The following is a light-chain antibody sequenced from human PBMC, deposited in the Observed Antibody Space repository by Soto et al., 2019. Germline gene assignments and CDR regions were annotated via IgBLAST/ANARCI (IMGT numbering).Light chain of an antibody. CDR3: QHYNSYSQA. V-gene: IGKV1-5*01. Sequence: DIQMTQSPSTLSASVGDRVTITCRASQSISSWLAWYQQKPGKAPKLLIYDASSLESGVPSRFSGSGSGTEFTLTISSLQPDDFATYYCQHYNSYSQAFGQGNKVEIK. CDR1: QSISSW. CDR2: DAS. J-gene: IGKJ1*01.